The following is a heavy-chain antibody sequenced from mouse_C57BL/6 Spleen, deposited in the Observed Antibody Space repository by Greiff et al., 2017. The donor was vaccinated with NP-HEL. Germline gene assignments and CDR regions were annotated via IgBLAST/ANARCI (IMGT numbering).Heavy chain of an antibody. J-gene: IGHJ3*01. Sequence: QVQLQQSGAELVKPGASVKLSCKASGYTFTSYWMHWVKQRPGRGLEWIGRIDPNSGGTKYNEKLKSKATLTVDKPSSTAYMQLSSLTSEDSAVYYCVLDSSGPAWFAYWGQGTLVTVSA. CDR3: VLDSSGPAWFAY. CDR2: IDPNSGGT. CDR1: GYTFTSYW. V-gene: IGHV1-72*01. D-gene: IGHD3-2*02.